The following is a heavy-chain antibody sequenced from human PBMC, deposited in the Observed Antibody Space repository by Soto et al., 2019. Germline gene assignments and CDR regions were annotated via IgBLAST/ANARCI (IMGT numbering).Heavy chain of an antibody. Sequence: EVQLVESGGGLVQPGGSLRLSCAASGFTFSSYAMHWVRQAPGKGLEYVSAISSNGGSTYYANSVKGRFTISRDNSKNTLYLQMGSLRAEDMAVYYCASGSSTMVRGAPPDYWGQGTLVTVSS. CDR3: ASGSSTMVRGAPPDY. CDR1: GFTFSSYA. V-gene: IGHV3-64*01. D-gene: IGHD3-10*01. CDR2: ISSNGGST. J-gene: IGHJ4*02.